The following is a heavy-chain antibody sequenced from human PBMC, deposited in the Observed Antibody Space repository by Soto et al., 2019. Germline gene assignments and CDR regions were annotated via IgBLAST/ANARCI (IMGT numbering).Heavy chain of an antibody. CDR2: IKTKGEGGTM. Sequence: EVQLVESGGGFVEPGGSLRLSCVGSGLTLSHAWMTWVRQAPGKGLEWVGRIKTKGEGGTMDYAARVKGRFSVSRDDSENTLYLHMSSERSEDTAMYYCVGDLPGVRKSWGFDYWGQGTLVTVSS. V-gene: IGHV3-15*07. CDR3: VGDLPGVRKSWGFDY. D-gene: IGHD6-13*01. J-gene: IGHJ4*02. CDR1: GLTLSHAW.